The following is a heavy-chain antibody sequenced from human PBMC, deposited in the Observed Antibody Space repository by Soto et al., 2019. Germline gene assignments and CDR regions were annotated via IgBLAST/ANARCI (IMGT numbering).Heavy chain of an antibody. D-gene: IGHD3-22*01. V-gene: IGHV3-11*01. CDR3: ARDRLPMVVVVMGWFDP. CDR1: GFSFRDYY. Sequence: QVQLVESGGALVKPGGSLRLSCAASGFSFRDYYMSWIRQATGKGLEWISYISGSGNTIYYADSGKGRFIISRDNAKNSLFLQMNSLRADDTAVYYCARDRLPMVVVVMGWFDPWGQGNLVTVSS. CDR2: ISGSGNTI. J-gene: IGHJ5*02.